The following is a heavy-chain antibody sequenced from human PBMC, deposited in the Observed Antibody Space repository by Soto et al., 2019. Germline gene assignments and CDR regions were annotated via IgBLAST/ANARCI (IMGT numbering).Heavy chain of an antibody. J-gene: IGHJ4*02. CDR3: ASRYGGTLDY. CDR2: IYYSGST. Sequence: SETLSLTCTVSGGSISSYYWSWIRQPPGKGLEWIGYIYYSGSTNYNPSLKSRVTISVDTSKNQFSLKLSSVTAAYTAVYYCASRYGGTLDYWGQGTLVTVSS. V-gene: IGHV4-59*08. CDR1: GGSISSYY. D-gene: IGHD4-17*01.